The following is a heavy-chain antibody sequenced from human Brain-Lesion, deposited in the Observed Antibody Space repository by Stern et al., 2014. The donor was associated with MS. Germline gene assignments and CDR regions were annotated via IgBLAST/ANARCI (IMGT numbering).Heavy chain of an antibody. V-gene: IGHV4-39*02. CDR3: AGEEDIRYCSGGSCTGNWFDP. J-gene: IGHJ5*02. CDR2: IYYSGNP. D-gene: IGHD2-15*01. CDR1: GGSVSSTSYA. Sequence: VQLVQSGPGLVKPSETLSLTCTVAGGSVSSTSYAWAWIRQPPGKGLEWIGTIYYSGNPYSGPSPKSRPTISLDPPKNHFPLQLGSVTAADTAVYYCAGEEDIRYCSGGSCTGNWFDPWGQGTLVTVSS.